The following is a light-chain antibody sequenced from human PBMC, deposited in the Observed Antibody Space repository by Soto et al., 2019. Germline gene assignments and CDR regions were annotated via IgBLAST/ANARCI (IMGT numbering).Light chain of an antibody. J-gene: IGLJ3*02. Sequence: QSVLTQPPSVSGAPGQRVTISCTGSSSNIGAGYDVHWYQQLPGTAPKLLIYGNSNRPSGVPDRFSGSKSGTSASLAITGLQAGDEADYYCQSYDSSLSHWVFGGGTQLTVL. CDR2: GNS. CDR1: SSNIGAGYD. V-gene: IGLV1-40*01. CDR3: QSYDSSLSHWV.